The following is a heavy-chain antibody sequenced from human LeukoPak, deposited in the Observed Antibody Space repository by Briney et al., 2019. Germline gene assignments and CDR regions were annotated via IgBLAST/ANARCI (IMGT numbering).Heavy chain of an antibody. CDR2: IYYSGST. Sequence: SETLSLTCTVSGGSISSYYWSWIRQPPGKGLEWIGYIYYSGSTNYNPSLKSRVTISVDTSKNQFSLKLSSVTAADTAVYYCARDSGDGDYFDYWGQGTLVTVSS. V-gene: IGHV4-59*01. CDR3: ARDSGDGDYFDY. D-gene: IGHD7-27*01. CDR1: GGSISSYY. J-gene: IGHJ4*02.